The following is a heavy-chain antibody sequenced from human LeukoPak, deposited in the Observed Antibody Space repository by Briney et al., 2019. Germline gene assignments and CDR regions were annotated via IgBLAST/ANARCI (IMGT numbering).Heavy chain of an antibody. V-gene: IGHV3-21*01. CDR1: GFTFSSYS. J-gene: IGHJ4*02. CDR2: ISSSSSYI. Sequence: GGSLRLSCAASGFTFSSYSMNWVRQAPGKGLEWVSSISSSSSYIYYADSVKGRFTISRDNAKNSLYLQMNSLRAEDTAVYYCASLYCTHTTCYYFDYWGQGTLVSVSS. CDR3: ASLYCTHTTCYYFDY. D-gene: IGHD2-2*01.